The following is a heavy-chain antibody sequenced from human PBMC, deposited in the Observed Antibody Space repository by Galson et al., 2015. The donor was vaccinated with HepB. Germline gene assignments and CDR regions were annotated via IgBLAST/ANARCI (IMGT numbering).Heavy chain of an antibody. Sequence: SLRLSCAGSGFTFSSHAMHWVRQAPGKGLEWLGVISFDGSNHYYGDSVKGRFTISRDNSKNTLYLQMNNVRTQDTAVYYCVGGVYIDQGFISYYDMDIWGQGTAVTVSS. J-gene: IGHJ6*02. CDR2: ISFDGSNH. V-gene: IGHV3-30-3*01. D-gene: IGHD5/OR15-5a*01. CDR3: VGGVYIDQGFISYYDMDI. CDR1: GFTFSSHA.